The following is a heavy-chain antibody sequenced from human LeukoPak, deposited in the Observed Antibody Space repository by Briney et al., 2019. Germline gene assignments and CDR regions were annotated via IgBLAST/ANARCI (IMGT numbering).Heavy chain of an antibody. CDR2: ISSSSSYI. D-gene: IGHD5/OR15-5a*01. CDR3: ARDRGEYSVYWGFDP. CDR1: GFTFSSYS. Sequence: MAGGSLRLSCAASGFTFSSYSMNWVRQAPGKGLEWVSSISSSSSYIYYADSVKGRFTISRDNAKNSLYLQMNSLRAEDTAVYYCARDRGEYSVYWGFDPWGQGTLVTVSS. J-gene: IGHJ5*02. V-gene: IGHV3-21*01.